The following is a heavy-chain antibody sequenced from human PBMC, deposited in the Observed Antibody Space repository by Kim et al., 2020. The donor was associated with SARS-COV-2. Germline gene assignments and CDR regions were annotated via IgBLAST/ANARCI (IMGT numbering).Heavy chain of an antibody. CDR1: GFTFSSYS. CDR2: ISSSSSTI. V-gene: IGHV3-48*02. Sequence: GGSLRLSCAASGFTFSSYSMNWVRQAPGKGLEWVSYISSSSSTIYYADSVKGRFTISRDNAKNSLYLQMNSLRDEDTAVYYCARGAVTTTLHYYYYGMDVWGQGTTVTVSS. D-gene: IGHD4-4*01. CDR3: ARGAVTTTLHYYYYGMDV. J-gene: IGHJ6*02.